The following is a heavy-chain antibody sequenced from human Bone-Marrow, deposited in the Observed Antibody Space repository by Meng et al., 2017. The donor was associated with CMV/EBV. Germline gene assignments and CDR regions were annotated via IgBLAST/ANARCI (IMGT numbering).Heavy chain of an antibody. V-gene: IGHV3-13*01. CDR2: ISAAGDT. CDR1: GFTFSSYS. D-gene: IGHD3-22*01. J-gene: IGHJ6*02. CDR3: ARVSIQSGFGMDV. Sequence: GGSLRLSCAASGFTFSSYSMNWVRQVTGKTLEWVSAISAAGDTYYPDSLKGRFSVSRENGNSSVYLEMNNLGTGDTAVYYCARVSIQSGFGMDVWGQGTTVTVSS.